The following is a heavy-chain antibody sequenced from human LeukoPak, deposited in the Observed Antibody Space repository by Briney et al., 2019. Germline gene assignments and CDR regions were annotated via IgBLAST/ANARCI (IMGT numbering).Heavy chain of an antibody. CDR3: ARGDWVDP. CDR2: DSGYNGNT. Sequence: ASGKVSCKASGYTFTSYGINWVQQAPGQVLEWIGWDSGYNGNTNYAQKFEGRVAMTTDTSSSTTYMELRSLKSDDTAIYYCARGDWVDPWGQGTLVTVSS. V-gene: IGHV1-18*01. D-gene: IGHD2-21*01. J-gene: IGHJ5*02. CDR1: GYTFTSYG.